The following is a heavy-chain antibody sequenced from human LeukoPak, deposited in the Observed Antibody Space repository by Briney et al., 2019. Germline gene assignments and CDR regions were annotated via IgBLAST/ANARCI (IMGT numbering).Heavy chain of an antibody. CDR3: ARDIRIYSGYDFGGVKSVYYFDY. CDR1: GGTFSSYA. Sequence: ASVKVSCKASGGTFSSYAISWVRQAPGQGLEWMGGIIPIFGTANYAQKFQGRVTITADESTSTAYMELSSLRSEDTAVYYCARDIRIYSGYDFGGVKSVYYFDYWGQGTLVTVSS. D-gene: IGHD5-12*01. CDR2: IIPIFGTA. J-gene: IGHJ4*02. V-gene: IGHV1-69*13.